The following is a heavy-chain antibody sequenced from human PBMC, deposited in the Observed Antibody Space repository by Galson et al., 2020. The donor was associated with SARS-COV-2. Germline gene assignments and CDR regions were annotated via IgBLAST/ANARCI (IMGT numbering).Heavy chain of an antibody. CDR3: ARAVTSSIYCSGTSCSNTYYYYYYMDV. J-gene: IGHJ6*03. D-gene: IGHD2-2*01. Sequence: GGSLRLSCAASGFTFSSYDMHWVRQATGKGLEWVSAIGTAGDTYYPGSVKGRFTISRENAKNSLYLQMNSLRAGDTAVYYCARAVTSSIYCSGTSCSNTYYYYYYMDVWGKGATVTVSS. V-gene: IGHV3-13*01. CDR1: GFTFSSYD. CDR2: IGTAGDT.